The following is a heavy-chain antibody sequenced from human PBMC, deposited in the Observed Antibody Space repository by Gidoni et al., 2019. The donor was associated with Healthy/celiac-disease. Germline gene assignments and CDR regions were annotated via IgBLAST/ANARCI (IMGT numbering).Heavy chain of an antibody. CDR3: ARIGGYSSGWPYYFDY. D-gene: IGHD6-19*01. Sequence: QVTLKESGPVLVKPTETLTLTCTVSGFSLSNARMGVSWIRQPPGKALEWLAHIFSNDEKSYSTSLKSRLTISKDTSKSQVVLTMTNMDPVDTATYYCARIGGYSSGWPYYFDYWGQGTLVTVSS. J-gene: IGHJ4*02. CDR2: IFSNDEK. CDR1: GFSLSNARMG. V-gene: IGHV2-26*01.